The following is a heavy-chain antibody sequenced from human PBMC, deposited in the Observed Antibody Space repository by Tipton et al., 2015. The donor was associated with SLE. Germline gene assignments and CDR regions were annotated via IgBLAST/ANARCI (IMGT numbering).Heavy chain of an antibody. J-gene: IGHJ4*02. Sequence: TLSLTCTVSGGSVSSGSYYWGWIRQPPGKGLEWIGYIYHSGTTYYNPSLKSRVTILVETSKNQFSLKVSSVTAADTAVYYCARHYGSSFDFWGQGTLVTVSS. D-gene: IGHD6-13*01. CDR2: IYHSGTT. V-gene: IGHV4-39*07. CDR1: GGSVSSGSYY. CDR3: ARHYGSSFDF.